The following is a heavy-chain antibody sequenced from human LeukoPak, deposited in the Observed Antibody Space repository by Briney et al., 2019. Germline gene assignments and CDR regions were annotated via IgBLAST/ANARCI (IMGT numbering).Heavy chain of an antibody. CDR1: GFIVSSSY. Sequence: GGSLRLSCAASGFIVSSSYMSWVRQAPGKGLEWFSLIYSDGTTYYADSVKGRFTISRDNSKNTMYLQMNSLRAEDTAVYYCARDLDSYGSYWGQGTLVTVSS. CDR2: IYSDGTT. D-gene: IGHD5-18*01. CDR3: ARDLDSYGSY. V-gene: IGHV3-53*01. J-gene: IGHJ4*02.